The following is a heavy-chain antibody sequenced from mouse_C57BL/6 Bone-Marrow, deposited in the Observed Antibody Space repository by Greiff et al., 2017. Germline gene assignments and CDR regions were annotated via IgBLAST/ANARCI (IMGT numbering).Heavy chain of an antibody. CDR3: AREWYYYGSSPYYYAMDY. CDR1: GYTFTSYG. Sequence: VQLLQSGAELARPGASVKLSCKASGYTFTSYGISWVKQRTGQGLEWIGEISPRSGNTYYNEKFEGKATLTADKSSSKAYMELRSLTSEDSAVFFCAREWYYYGSSPYYYAMDYWGQGTSVTVSS. J-gene: IGHJ4*01. CDR2: ISPRSGNT. D-gene: IGHD1-1*01. V-gene: IGHV1-81*01.